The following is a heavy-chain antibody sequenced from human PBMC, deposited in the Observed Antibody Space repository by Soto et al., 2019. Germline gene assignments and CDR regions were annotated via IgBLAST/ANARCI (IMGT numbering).Heavy chain of an antibody. CDR2: IWYDGSNK. J-gene: IGHJ4*02. V-gene: IGHV3-33*01. CDR1: GFTFSSYG. CDR3: ARDFQAIDY. Sequence: QVQLVESGGGVVQPGRSLRLSCAASGFTFSSYGMHWVRQAPGTGLEWVAVIWYDGSNKYYADSVKGRFTISRDNSKNTLYLQMNSLRAEDTAVYYCARDFQAIDYWGQGTLVTVSS.